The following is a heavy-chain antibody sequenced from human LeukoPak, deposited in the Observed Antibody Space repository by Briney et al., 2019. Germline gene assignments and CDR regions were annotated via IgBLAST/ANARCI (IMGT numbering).Heavy chain of an antibody. D-gene: IGHD2-2*02. CDR2: VTRDGSSP. V-gene: IGHV3-74*01. CDR1: GFTFSPFW. CDR3: ARAPYTTGRSFYFDS. Sequence: GGSLRLSCAASGFTFSPFWMHWVRQAPGKGLEWVSRVTRDGSSPTYADSVKGRFTISRDNAKNTLYLQMNSLRAEDTALYFCARAPYTTGRSFYFDSWGQGTLVTVSS. J-gene: IGHJ4*02.